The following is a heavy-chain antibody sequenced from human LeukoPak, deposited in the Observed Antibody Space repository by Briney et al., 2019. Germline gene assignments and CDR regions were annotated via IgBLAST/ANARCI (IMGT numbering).Heavy chain of an antibody. CDR3: AKALGGYYYYGMDV. CDR2: ISGSGGST. D-gene: IGHD1-26*01. V-gene: IGHV3-23*01. J-gene: IGHJ6*02. CDR1: GFTFSSYA. Sequence: PGGSLRLSCAASGFTFSSYAMSWVRQAPGQGLEWVSAISGSGGSTYYADSVKGRFTISRDNSKNTLYLQMNSLRAEDTAVYYCAKALGGYYYYGMDVWGQGTTVTVSS.